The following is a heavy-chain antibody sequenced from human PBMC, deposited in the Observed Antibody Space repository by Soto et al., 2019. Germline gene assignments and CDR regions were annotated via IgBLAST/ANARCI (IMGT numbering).Heavy chain of an antibody. CDR3: AKGGVWSLDV. Sequence: SLRLSCAASGFTFDDYAMHWVRQAPGKGLEWVSGISWNSGSIGYADSVKGRFTISRDNAKNSLYLQMNSLRPDDTALYYCAKGGVWSLDVWGQGTTVTVSS. CDR2: ISWNSGSI. CDR1: GFTFDDYA. J-gene: IGHJ6*02. V-gene: IGHV3-9*01. D-gene: IGHD3-10*01.